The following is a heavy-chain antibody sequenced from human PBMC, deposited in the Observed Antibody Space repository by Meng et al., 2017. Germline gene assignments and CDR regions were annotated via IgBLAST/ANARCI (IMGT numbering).Heavy chain of an antibody. CDR1: RCTFGSYG. V-gene: IGHV3-33*01. CDR3: ARGDWNDAWYFDL. Sequence: GRLGGVGGGGGQPGRSRGLCWAVSRCTFGSYGMHGVRQAPGKGLEWVAVIWYDGSNKYYADSVKGRFTISRDNSKNTLYLQMNSLRAEDTAVYYCARGDWNDAWYFDLWGRGTLVTVSS. J-gene: IGHJ2*01. D-gene: IGHD1-1*01. CDR2: IWYDGSNK.